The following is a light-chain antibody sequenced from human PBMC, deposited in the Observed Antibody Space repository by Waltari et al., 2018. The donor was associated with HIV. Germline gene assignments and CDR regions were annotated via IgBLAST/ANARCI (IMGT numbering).Light chain of an antibody. V-gene: IGLV3-1*01. J-gene: IGLJ2*01. CDR2: QDS. Sequence: SYELTQPPSVSVSPGQTASITCSGDKLGDKYPCWYQQTPGQYPVLGIYQDSKRPSGIPVRFSGSNSGNTATLTMSWTQAMDEADYYGQAWDSSTVVFGGGTKLTVL. CDR3: QAWDSSTVV. CDR1: KLGDKY.